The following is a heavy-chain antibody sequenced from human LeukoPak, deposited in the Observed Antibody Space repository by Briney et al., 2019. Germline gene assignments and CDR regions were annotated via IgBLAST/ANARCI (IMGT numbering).Heavy chain of an antibody. Sequence: ASVKDSCKATGYTFTSYGISGVRQAPGQGLEWMGWISAYNGNTNYAQKLQGRVTMTTDTSTSTAYMELRSLRSDDTAVYYCARGGKQWRGGNYFDSWGQGTLVAVSS. CDR2: ISAYNGNT. D-gene: IGHD6-19*01. CDR3: ARGGKQWRGGNYFDS. J-gene: IGHJ4*02. CDR1: GYTFTSYG. V-gene: IGHV1-18*01.